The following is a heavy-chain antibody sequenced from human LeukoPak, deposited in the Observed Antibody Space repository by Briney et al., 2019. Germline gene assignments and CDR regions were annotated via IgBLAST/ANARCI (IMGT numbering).Heavy chain of an antibody. D-gene: IGHD6-13*01. CDR3: ASPPGIAAAGYFEY. V-gene: IGHV4-39*01. CDR2: IYYSGST. J-gene: IGHJ4*02. Sequence: NPSETLSLTCTVSGGSISSSSYYWGWIRQPPGKGLEWIGSIYYSGSTHYNPSLKSRVTISVDTSKNQFSLKLSSVTAADTAVYYCASPPGIAAAGYFEYWGQGTLVTVCS. CDR1: GGSISSSSYY.